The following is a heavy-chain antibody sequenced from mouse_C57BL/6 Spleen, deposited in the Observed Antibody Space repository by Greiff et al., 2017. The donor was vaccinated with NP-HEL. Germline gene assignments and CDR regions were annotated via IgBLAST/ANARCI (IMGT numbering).Heavy chain of an antibody. Sequence: EVKLVESGGGLVQPGGSLSLSCAASGFTFTDYYMSWVRQPPGKALEWLGFIRNKANGYTTEYSASVKGRFTISRDNSQSILYLQMNALRAEDSATYYCARGDYDAWFAYWGQGTLVTVSA. CDR1: GFTFTDYY. D-gene: IGHD2-4*01. J-gene: IGHJ3*01. V-gene: IGHV7-3*01. CDR2: IRNKANGYTT. CDR3: ARGDYDAWFAY.